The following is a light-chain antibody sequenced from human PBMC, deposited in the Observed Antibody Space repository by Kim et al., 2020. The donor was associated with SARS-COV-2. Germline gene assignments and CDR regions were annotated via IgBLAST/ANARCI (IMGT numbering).Light chain of an antibody. Sequence: QLVLTQSPSSSASLGASVKLTCTLTSGHNNYAIAWHQKRPEKGPRYFMKVKSDGGHTRGDDVPDRFSASSSGAERYLTISNLRSDDEAEYYCQTWGTGMVFGGGTKLTVL. J-gene: IGLJ3*02. CDR3: QTWGTGMV. V-gene: IGLV4-69*01. CDR1: SGHNNYA. CDR2: VKSDGGH.